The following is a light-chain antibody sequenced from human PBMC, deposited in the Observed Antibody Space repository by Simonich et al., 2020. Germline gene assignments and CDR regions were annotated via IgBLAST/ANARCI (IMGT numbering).Light chain of an antibody. J-gene: IGLJ2*01. CDR2: EDS. CDR3: CSYAGSSTVV. CDR1: ALPKKY. V-gene: IGLV3-10*01. Sequence: SYELTQPPSVSVSPGQTARITCSGDALPKKYAYLYQQKSGQAPVLVIYEDSNRPSGVPDRFSGSKSGTSASLAITGLQAEDEADYYCCSYAGSSTVVFGGGTKLTVL.